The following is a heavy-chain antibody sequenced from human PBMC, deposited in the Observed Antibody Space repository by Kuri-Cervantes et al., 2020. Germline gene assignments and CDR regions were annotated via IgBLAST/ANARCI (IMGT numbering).Heavy chain of an antibody. CDR2: INSDGSST. Sequence: GESLKISCAASGFTFSSYWMHWVRQAPGKGLVWVSRINSDGSSTSYADSVKGRFTSSRDNAKNTLYLQRSSLRAEDTAVYYCATSGDGNDAFDNWGQGTLVTVSS. CDR3: ATSGDGNDAFDN. CDR1: GFTFSSYW. D-gene: IGHD5-24*01. J-gene: IGHJ4*02. V-gene: IGHV3-74*01.